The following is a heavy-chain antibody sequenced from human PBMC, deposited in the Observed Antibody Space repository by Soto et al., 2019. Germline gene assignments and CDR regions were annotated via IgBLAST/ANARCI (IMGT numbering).Heavy chain of an antibody. D-gene: IGHD3-10*01. Sequence: PGGSLRLSCAASGFTFSTYAMSWVRQAPGKGLEWVSTISSNGGNTYYADSVKGRFIISRDNSKNTVYLQMNSLRAEDTAVYFCANRGHLPSGKYYFDYWGQGTLVTVSS. CDR3: ANRGHLPSGKYYFDY. J-gene: IGHJ4*02. V-gene: IGHV3-23*01. CDR2: ISSNGGNT. CDR1: GFTFSTYA.